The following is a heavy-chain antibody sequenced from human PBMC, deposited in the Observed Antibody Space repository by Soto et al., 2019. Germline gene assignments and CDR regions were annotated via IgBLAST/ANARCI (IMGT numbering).Heavy chain of an antibody. CDR2: IYYSGST. CDR3: ARWTSGGYNWFDP. V-gene: IGHV4-59*01. Sequence: SETLSLTCTVSGDSMRSYYWSWIWQPPGKGLEWIGNIYYSGSTNYNPSLKSRVTISVDMSKNQFSLKLSSVTAADTAVYYCARWTSGGYNWFDPWGQGILVTVSS. D-gene: IGHD3-10*01. CDR1: GDSMRSYY. J-gene: IGHJ5*02.